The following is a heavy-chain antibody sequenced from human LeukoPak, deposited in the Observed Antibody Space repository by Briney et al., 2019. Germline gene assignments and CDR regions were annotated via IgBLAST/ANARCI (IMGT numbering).Heavy chain of an antibody. CDR2: SGST. D-gene: IGHD3-10*01. CDR1: SGSFDTYY. V-gene: IGHV4-59*01. CDR3: ARTTRHYYGSGRNLTPWPAGLDV. J-gene: IGHJ6*02. Sequence: SETLSLTCTDSSGSFDTYYWTWIRQPPGKGLEWLGYSGSTKYNPSLKDRLTISTDTSKRHFSLTLSSVTDADTAVYYCARTTRHYYGSGRNLTPWPAGLDVWGQGITVTVS.